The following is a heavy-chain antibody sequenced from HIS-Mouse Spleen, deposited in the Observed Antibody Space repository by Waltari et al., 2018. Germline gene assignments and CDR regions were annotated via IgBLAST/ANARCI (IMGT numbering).Heavy chain of an antibody. J-gene: IGHJ2*01. Sequence: QLQLQESGPGLVKPSETLSLTCTVSGGSISSSSYYWGWIRPPPGKGLEWSGSIDYSGSTYYNPPLKSRVTISVETPKNQFDLKLSSVTAADTAVYYCAREIPYSSSWYDWYFDLWGRGTLVTVSS. V-gene: IGHV4-39*07. CDR2: IDYSGST. CDR1: GGSISSSSYY. CDR3: AREIPYSSSWYDWYFDL. D-gene: IGHD6-13*01.